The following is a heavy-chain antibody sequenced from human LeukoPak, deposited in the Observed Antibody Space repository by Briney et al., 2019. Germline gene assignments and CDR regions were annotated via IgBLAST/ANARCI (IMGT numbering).Heavy chain of an antibody. Sequence: ESLKISCKGSGYSFTNNWIGWVRQMPGKGLEWMGIIYPGDSDTRYSPSFQGQVTISADKSISTAYLQWSSLKASDTAMYYCASGIRGYSYGSDYWGQGTLVTVSS. CDR3: ASGIRGYSYGSDY. CDR2: IYPGDSDT. V-gene: IGHV5-51*01. J-gene: IGHJ4*02. D-gene: IGHD5-18*01. CDR1: GYSFTNNW.